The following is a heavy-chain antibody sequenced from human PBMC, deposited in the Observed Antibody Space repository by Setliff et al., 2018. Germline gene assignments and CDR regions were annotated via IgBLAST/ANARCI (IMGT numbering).Heavy chain of an antibody. D-gene: IGHD3-10*01. V-gene: IGHV4-39*07. CDR2: IYYIGNT. CDR1: GGSSSGSGHY. J-gene: IGHJ5*02. CDR3: ARDYYGSGSPNTNWFDP. Sequence: SETLSLTCTVSGGSSSGSGHYWGWIRQPPGKGLEWVGSIYYIGNTYYNPSLQSRVTISVDTSTNQFSLKLSSVTAADTAVYYGARDYYGSGSPNTNWFDPWGQGTLVTVSS.